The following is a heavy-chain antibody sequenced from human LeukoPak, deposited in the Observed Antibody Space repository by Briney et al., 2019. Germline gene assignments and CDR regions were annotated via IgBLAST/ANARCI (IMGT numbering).Heavy chain of an antibody. D-gene: IGHD6-13*01. CDR3: ARALAGDRGAFDI. J-gene: IGHJ3*02. V-gene: IGHV1-2*02. CDR2: INPNSGGT. Sequence: ASVKVSCKASGYTFTGYYMHWVRQARGQGLEWMGWINPNSGGTNYAQKFQGRVTMTRDTSISTAYMELSRLRSDDTAVYYCARALAGDRGAFDIWGQGTMATVSS. CDR1: GYTFTGYY.